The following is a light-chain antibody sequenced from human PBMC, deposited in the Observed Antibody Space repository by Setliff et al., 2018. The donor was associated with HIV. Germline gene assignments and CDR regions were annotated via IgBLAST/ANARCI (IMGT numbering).Light chain of an antibody. CDR1: SSDVGAYDY. CDR3: SSFERSNTWV. CDR2: EVT. V-gene: IGLV2-14*01. J-gene: IGLJ3*02. Sequence: SVLTQPASVSGSPGQSITISCTGTSSDVGAYDYVSWYQHHPGKAPKLLIYEVTNRPSGISNRFSGSKSGNTASLTISGLLSEDESDYYCSSFERSNTWVFGGGTQLTVL.